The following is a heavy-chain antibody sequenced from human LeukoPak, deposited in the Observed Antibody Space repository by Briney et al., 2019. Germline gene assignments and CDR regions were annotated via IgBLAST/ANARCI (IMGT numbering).Heavy chain of an antibody. D-gene: IGHD3-22*01. CDR1: GFTFSSYA. J-gene: IGHJ4*02. Sequence: GGSLRLSCAASGFTFSSYAMHWVRQAPGKGLEWVSYISSSGSTIYYADSVKGRFTISRDNAKNSLYLQMNSLRAEDTAVYYCARDPGLYYYDSSGYYTPPPFDYWGQGTLVTVSS. V-gene: IGHV3-48*04. CDR3: ARDPGLYYYDSSGYYTPPPFDY. CDR2: ISSSGSTI.